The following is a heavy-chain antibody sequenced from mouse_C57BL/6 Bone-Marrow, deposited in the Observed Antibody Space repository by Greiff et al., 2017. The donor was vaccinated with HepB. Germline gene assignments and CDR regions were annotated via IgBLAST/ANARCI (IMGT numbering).Heavy chain of an antibody. CDR1: GYTFTCYR. J-gene: IGHJ3*01. CDR3: ARSPIYYDYPAWFAY. D-gene: IGHD2-4*01. CDR2: INPSSGYT. Sequence: QVQLKPSGAELAKPGASVKLSCKASGYTFTCYRMHWVKQKPGQGLEWIGYINPSSGYTKYNQKFKDKATLTADKSSSTAYMQLSSLTYEDSAVYYCARSPIYYDYPAWFAYWGQGTLVTVSA. V-gene: IGHV1-7*01.